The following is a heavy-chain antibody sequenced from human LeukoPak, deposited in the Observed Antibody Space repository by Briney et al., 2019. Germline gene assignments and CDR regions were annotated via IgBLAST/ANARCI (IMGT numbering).Heavy chain of an antibody. D-gene: IGHD2-8*01. CDR3: AKGVYFAFET. Sequence: GGSLRLSCAASGFTFSTYDMQWVRQAPGKGLEWVSGINRSGRTYYTDSVKGRFTISRDNSKNTLYLQMNSLRAEDTAVYYCAKGVYFAFETWGQGTMVAVSS. J-gene: IGHJ3*02. V-gene: IGHV3-23*01. CDR2: INRSGRT. CDR1: GFTFSTYD.